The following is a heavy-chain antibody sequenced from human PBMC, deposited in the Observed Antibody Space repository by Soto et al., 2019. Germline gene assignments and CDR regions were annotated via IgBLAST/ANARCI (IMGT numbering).Heavy chain of an antibody. CDR3: AKDRKTIFGVVPFSGGMDV. Sequence: LRLSCAASGFTFSSYAMTWVRQAPGKGLEWVAVISYEGSNKYYADSVKGRFTISRDNSINTMYLEMNSLRAEDTAVYYCAKDRKTIFGVVPFSGGMDVWGQGTTVTVSS. V-gene: IGHV3-30*18. CDR1: GFTFSSYA. J-gene: IGHJ6*02. CDR2: ISYEGSNK. D-gene: IGHD3-3*01.